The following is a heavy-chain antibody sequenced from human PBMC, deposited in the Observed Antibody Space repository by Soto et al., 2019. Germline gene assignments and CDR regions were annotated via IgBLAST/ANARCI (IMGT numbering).Heavy chain of an antibody. J-gene: IGHJ5*02. V-gene: IGHV3-23*01. CDR1: GFTFISYA. Sequence: GGSLRLSCAASGFTFISYAISWFRQAPGKGLEWVSAISGSGGSTYYADSVKGRFTISRDNSKNTLYLQMNSLRAEDTAVYYCAGARSYGRAGSSRWFDPWGQGTLVTVSS. D-gene: IGHD3-16*01. CDR3: AGARSYGRAGSSRWFDP. CDR2: ISGSGGST.